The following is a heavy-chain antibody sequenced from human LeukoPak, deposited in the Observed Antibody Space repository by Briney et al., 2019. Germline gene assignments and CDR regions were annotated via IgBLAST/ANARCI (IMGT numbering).Heavy chain of an antibody. Sequence: GGSLTLSCAASGFTFSRYGMHWVRQAPAKGLGWVAGISYDGSNKYYQDSVKGRFTISRDNSKNTLYLQMNSLRAEDTAVYYCARALTYYYDSSGPGGAFDIWVQGTMVSVSS. V-gene: IGHV3-30*03. D-gene: IGHD3-22*01. CDR1: GFTFSRYG. CDR3: ARALTYYYDSSGPGGAFDI. CDR2: ISYDGSNK. J-gene: IGHJ3*02.